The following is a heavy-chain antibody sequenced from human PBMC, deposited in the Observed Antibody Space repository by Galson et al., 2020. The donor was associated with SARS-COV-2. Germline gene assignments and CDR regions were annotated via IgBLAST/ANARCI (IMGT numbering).Heavy chain of an antibody. CDR2: IRSSRSYI. CDR3: ARDDTVVVVAGTPGPKDYFYYYGMDV. D-gene: IGHD2-15*01. V-gene: IGHV3-21*01. J-gene: IGHJ6*02. Sequence: GESLKISCAASGFTLSSYSMNWVRQAPGKGLEWVSSIRSSRSYIDYADSVKGRFTISRDNAKNSLHLQMNSLRAEDTAVYYCARDDTVVVVAGTPGPKDYFYYYGMDVWGQGTTVTVSS. CDR1: GFTLSSYS.